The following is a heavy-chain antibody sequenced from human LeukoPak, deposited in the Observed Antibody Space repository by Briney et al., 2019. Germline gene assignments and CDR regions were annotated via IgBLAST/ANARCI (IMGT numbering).Heavy chain of an antibody. D-gene: IGHD3-22*01. CDR1: GFTVSSNY. V-gene: IGHV3-53*01. J-gene: IGHJ4*02. CDR2: IYSGGST. CDR3: AKGEDYYDSSGQVDY. Sequence: PGGSLRLSCAASGFTVSSNYMSWVRQAPGKGLEWVSVIYSGGSTYYADSVKGRFTISRDNSKNTLYLQMNSLRAEDTAVYYCAKGEDYYDSSGQVDYWGQGTLVTVSS.